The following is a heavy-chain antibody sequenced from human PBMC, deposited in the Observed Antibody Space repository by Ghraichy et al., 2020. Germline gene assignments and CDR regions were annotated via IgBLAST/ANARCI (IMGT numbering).Heavy chain of an antibody. CDR2: IIPIFGTA. V-gene: IGHV1-69*13. J-gene: IGHJ6*03. D-gene: IGHD6-13*01. Sequence: SVKVSCKASGGTFNNYAISWVRQAPGQGLEWMGGIIPIFGTANYAQKFQGRVTITAYESTSTAYMELSSLRSEDTAVYYCARGRGNRRIAAAGASLGYYYMDVWGKGTTVTVSS. CDR1: GGTFNNYA. CDR3: ARGRGNRRIAAAGASLGYYYMDV.